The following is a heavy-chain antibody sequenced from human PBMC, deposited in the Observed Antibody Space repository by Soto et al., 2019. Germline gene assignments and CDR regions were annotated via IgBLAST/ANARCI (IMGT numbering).Heavy chain of an antibody. CDR3: AKQAGGSGYYTFDD. V-gene: IGHV3-30*18. J-gene: IGHJ4*02. CDR2: ITCSGGNE. Sequence: PGGSVILSCAASGIAFSSYFMHWVRHAPGQRVEWLSVITCSGGNEYYADSVKCRCTISRDNSKNTLYLQMNRLRAADKAVYSCAKQAGGSGYYTFDDWGQGTLVTVSS. CDR1: GIAFSSYF. D-gene: IGHD3-3*01.